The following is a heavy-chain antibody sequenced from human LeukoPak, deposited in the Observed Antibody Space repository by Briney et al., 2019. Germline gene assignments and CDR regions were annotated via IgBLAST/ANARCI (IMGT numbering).Heavy chain of an antibody. J-gene: IGHJ4*02. CDR3: AKPEKIVVVPAAIAGDFDY. D-gene: IGHD2-2*02. CDR1: GFTFSSYS. Sequence: GGSLRLSCAASGFTFSSYSMNWVRQAPGKGLEWVSSISSSSSYIYYADSVKGRFTISRDNSKNTLYLQMNSLRAEDTAVYYCAKPEKIVVVPAAIAGDFDYWGQGTLVTVSS. CDR2: ISSSSSYI. V-gene: IGHV3-21*04.